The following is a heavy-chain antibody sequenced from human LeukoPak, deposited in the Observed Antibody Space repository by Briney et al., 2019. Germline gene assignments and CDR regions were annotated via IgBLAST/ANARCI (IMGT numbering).Heavy chain of an antibody. CDR3: ATDNLRVGATGASET. D-gene: IGHD1-26*01. J-gene: IGHJ3*02. V-gene: IGHV3-7*05. Sequence: PGGSLRLSCAASRFTFSNYWLSWVRQGPGKGLEWVANIKQDGGEKYYVDSVKGRFTISRDNAKNSLYLQMNSLRAEDTAVYYCATDNLRVGATGASETWGQGTMVTVSS. CDR1: RFTFSNYW. CDR2: IKQDGGEK.